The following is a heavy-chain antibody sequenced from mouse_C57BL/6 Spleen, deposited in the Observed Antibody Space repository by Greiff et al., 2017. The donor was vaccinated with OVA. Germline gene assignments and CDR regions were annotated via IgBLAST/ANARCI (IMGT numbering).Heavy chain of an antibody. V-gene: IGHV1-54*01. CDR2: INPGSGGT. Sequence: VKLMESGAELVRPGTSVKVSCKASGYAFTNYLIEWVKQRPGQGLEWIGVINPGSGGTNYNEKFKGKATLTADKSSSTAYMQLSSLTSEDSAVYFCARSDYYFDYWGQGTTLTVSS. CDR1: GYAFTNYL. D-gene: IGHD2-4*01. J-gene: IGHJ2*01. CDR3: ARSDYYFDY.